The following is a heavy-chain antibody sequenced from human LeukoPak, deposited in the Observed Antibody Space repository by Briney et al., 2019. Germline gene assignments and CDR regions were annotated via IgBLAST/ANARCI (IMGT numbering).Heavy chain of an antibody. CDR2: IWYDGSNK. Sequence: GGSLRLSCAASGFTFSSYWMHWVRQAPGKGLEWVAVIWYDGSNKYYADSVKGRFTISRDNSKNTLYLQMNSLRAEDTAVYYCARDFSGGSYQSDYWGKETLVTVSS. J-gene: IGHJ4*02. V-gene: IGHV3-33*08. D-gene: IGHD2-15*01. CDR1: GFTFSSYW. CDR3: ARDFSGGSYQSDY.